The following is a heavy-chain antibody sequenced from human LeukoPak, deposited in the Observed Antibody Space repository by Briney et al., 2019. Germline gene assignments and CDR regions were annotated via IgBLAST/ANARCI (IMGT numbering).Heavy chain of an antibody. CDR1: GFTFSNAW. V-gene: IGHV3-23*01. D-gene: IGHD2-2*01. CDR2: ISGSGGST. Sequence: PGGSLRLSCAASGFTFSNAWMSWVRQAPGKGLEWGSAISGSGGSTYYADSVKGRFTISRDNSKNTLYLQMNSLRAEDTAVYYCAKGGYCSSTSCYFGPNYGMDVWGKGTTVTVSS. J-gene: IGHJ6*04. CDR3: AKGGYCSSTSCYFGPNYGMDV.